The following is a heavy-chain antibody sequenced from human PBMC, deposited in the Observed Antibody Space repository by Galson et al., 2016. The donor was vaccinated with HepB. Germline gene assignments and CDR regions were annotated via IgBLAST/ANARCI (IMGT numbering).Heavy chain of an antibody. D-gene: IGHD3-10*01. CDR3: SHRRRYSFGLGYRSAFDI. CDR2: IYWDDDQ. Sequence: PALVTPTQTLTLTCSFSGFSLATSGVGVGWLRQTPGKALEWLGIIYWDDDQHYSPSLKSRLTIIKEISKNQVFLTMTNMDPVDSGTYYCSHRRRYSFGLGYRSAFDIWGQGTMVTVSP. J-gene: IGHJ3*02. V-gene: IGHV2-5*02. CDR1: GFSLATSGVG.